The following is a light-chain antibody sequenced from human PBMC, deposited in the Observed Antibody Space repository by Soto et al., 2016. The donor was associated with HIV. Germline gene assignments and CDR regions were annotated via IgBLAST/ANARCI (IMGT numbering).Light chain of an antibody. V-gene: IGLV3-1*01. CDR1: KLGDKY. J-gene: IGLJ2*01. Sequence: YELTQPPSVSVSPGQTASITCSGDKLGDKYACWYQQKPGQSPVLVIYQDSKRPSGIPERFSGSNSGNTATLTISGTQAMDEADYYCQAWDSSTVVFGRRDQADR. CDR3: QAWDSSTVV. CDR2: QDS.